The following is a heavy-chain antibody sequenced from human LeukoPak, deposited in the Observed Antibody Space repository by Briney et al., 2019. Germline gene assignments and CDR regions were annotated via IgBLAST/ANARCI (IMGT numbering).Heavy chain of an antibody. CDR3: ASDNWGSHYYYYYMDV. CDR1: GGTFSSYT. CDR2: IIPILGIA. J-gene: IGHJ6*03. Sequence: SVKVSCKASGGTFSSYTISWVRQAPGQGLEWMGRIIPILGIANYAQKFQGRVTITADKSTSTAYMELSSLRSEDTAVYYRASDNWGSHYYYYYMDVWGKGTTVTVSS. V-gene: IGHV1-69*02. D-gene: IGHD7-27*01.